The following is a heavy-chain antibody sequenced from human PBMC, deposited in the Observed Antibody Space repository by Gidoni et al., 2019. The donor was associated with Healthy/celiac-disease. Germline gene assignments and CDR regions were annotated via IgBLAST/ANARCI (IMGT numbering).Heavy chain of an antibody. CDR1: GFPFDDYS. J-gene: IGHJ4*02. D-gene: IGHD4-17*01. CDR2: ISWNSGSI. CDR3: AKALPPDYGDYGGFDY. Sequence: EVQLVESGGGLVPPGRSLRLSCAASGFPFDDYSMRWVRQAPGKGLEWVSGISWNSGSIGYADSVKGRFTISRDNAKNSLYLLMNSLRAEDTALYYCAKALPPDYGDYGGFDYWGQGTLVTVSS. V-gene: IGHV3-9*01.